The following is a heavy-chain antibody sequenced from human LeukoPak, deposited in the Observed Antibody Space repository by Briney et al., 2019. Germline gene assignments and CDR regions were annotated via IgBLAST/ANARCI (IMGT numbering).Heavy chain of an antibody. D-gene: IGHD4-23*01. J-gene: IGHJ2*01. CDR1: GFTFSNYV. Sequence: GWSLTLSCPASGFTFSNYVMSWFGQAPAKELTGVSVLNCSGDKTYHPHSLKGGFTIPRDNSNSTLTLQMNGLRAQVTALSKCPKERSVDGGRADGYFDLWRRGTVATVSS. V-gene: IGHV3-23*01. CDR3: PKERSVDGGRADGYFDL. CDR2: LNCSGDKT.